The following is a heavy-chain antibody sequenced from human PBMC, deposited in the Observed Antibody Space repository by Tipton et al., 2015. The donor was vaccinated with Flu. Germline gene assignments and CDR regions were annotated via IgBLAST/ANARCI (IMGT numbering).Heavy chain of an antibody. CDR3: ARDLLNGVNDAFDI. Sequence: QLVQSGAEVKEPGASVKVSCKTSGYSFTGYLMHWVRQAPGQGLEWMGWINPNSGDTYYAQKFQGRVTVSRGTSISTAYMELSRLTSDDTAVYFCARDLLNGVNDAFDIWGQGTMVTVSS. J-gene: IGHJ3*02. V-gene: IGHV1-2*02. CDR2: INPNSGDT. CDR1: GYSFTGYL. D-gene: IGHD4-17*01.